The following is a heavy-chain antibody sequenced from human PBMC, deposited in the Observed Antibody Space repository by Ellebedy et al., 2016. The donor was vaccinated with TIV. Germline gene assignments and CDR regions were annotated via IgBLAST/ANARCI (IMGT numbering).Heavy chain of an antibody. D-gene: IGHD5-24*01. J-gene: IGHJ6*02. CDR2: IWFDGRNE. CDR3: ARDFGYSGQAFYYYGMNV. V-gene: IGHV3-33*01. CDR1: GFNFSTYG. Sequence: GGSLRLSCAASGFNFSTYGMHWVRQAPGKGLEWVATIWFDGRNEYYSDSVKGRFTISRDNPSNTLFLQMNSLRVEDTALYYCARDFGYSGQAFYYYGMNVWGQGTTVTVSS.